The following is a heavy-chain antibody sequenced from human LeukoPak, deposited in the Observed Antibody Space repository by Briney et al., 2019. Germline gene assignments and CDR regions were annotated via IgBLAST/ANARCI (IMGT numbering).Heavy chain of an antibody. CDR1: GYTLTSYG. CDR3: ARDPSNSSGWRTWFDP. J-gene: IGHJ5*02. Sequence: ASVKVSCKASGYTLTSYGISWMRQAPGQGLEWMGWISAYNGDTNYAQNLQGRVTMTTDTSTSTAYMELRSLRSDDTAVYYCARDPSNSSGWRTWFDPWGQGTLVTVSS. D-gene: IGHD6-19*01. CDR2: ISAYNGDT. V-gene: IGHV1-18*01.